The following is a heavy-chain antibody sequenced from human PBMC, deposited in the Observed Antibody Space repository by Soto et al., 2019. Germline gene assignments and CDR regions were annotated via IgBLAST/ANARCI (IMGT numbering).Heavy chain of an antibody. CDR2: FDPEDGET. V-gene: IGHV1-24*01. CDR1: GYTLTELS. J-gene: IGHJ3*02. Sequence: ASVKVSCKVSGYTLTELSMHWVRQAPGKGLEWMGGFDPEDGETIYAQKFQGRVTMTEDTSTDTAYMELSSLRSEDTAVYYCATNYYDSSGSGALDIWGQGTMVTVSS. D-gene: IGHD3-22*01. CDR3: ATNYYDSSGSGALDI.